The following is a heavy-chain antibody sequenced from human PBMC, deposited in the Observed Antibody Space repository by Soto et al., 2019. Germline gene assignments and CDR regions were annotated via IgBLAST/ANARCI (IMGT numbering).Heavy chain of an antibody. Sequence: SVKVSCKASGGTFSSYAISWVRQAPGQGLEWMGGIIPIFGTANYAQKFQGRVTITADKSTSTAYMELSSLRPEDTAVYYCAGITMVRGVLRDYYYGMDVWGQGTTVTVSS. CDR3: AGITMVRGVLRDYYYGMDV. CDR2: IIPIFGTA. J-gene: IGHJ6*02. CDR1: GGTFSSYA. V-gene: IGHV1-69*06. D-gene: IGHD3-10*01.